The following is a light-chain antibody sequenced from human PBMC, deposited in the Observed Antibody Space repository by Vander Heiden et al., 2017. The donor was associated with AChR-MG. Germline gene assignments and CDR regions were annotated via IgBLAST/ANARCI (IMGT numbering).Light chain of an antibody. J-gene: IGLJ2*01. V-gene: IGLV3-9*01. Sequence: SYELTQPLSVSVALGQTARITCGGHQLGGKNGHWYQQKPGQAPVLVIYRDRNRPAGIPERFSGSNSGNTATLTISRAQAGDEADYYCHVWDSSTVLFGGGTQLTVL. CDR2: RDR. CDR1: QLGGKN. CDR3: HVWDSSTVL.